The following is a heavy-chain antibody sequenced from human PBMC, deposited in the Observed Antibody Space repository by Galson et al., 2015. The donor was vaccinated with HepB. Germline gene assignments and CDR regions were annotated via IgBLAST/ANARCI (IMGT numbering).Heavy chain of an antibody. V-gene: IGHV2-26*01. CDR2: IFSNDEK. CDR3: ARTTEYIWRNYRYFDY. D-gene: IGHD3-16*02. Sequence: PALVKPTQTLTLTCTVSGLSLSNARMGVSWIRQPPGRALEWLAHIFSNDEKSCNTSLKSRLTVSKDTSKSQVVLTMTNMDPVDTATYYCARTTEYIWRNYRYFDYWGQGTLVTVSS. J-gene: IGHJ4*02. CDR1: GLSLSNARMG.